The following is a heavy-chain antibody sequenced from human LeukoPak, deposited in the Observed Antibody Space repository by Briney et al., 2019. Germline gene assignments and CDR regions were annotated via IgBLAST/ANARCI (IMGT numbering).Heavy chain of an antibody. CDR2: IKQDGSQT. D-gene: IGHD6-13*01. J-gene: IGHJ4*02. V-gene: IGHV3-7*01. Sequence: AGGSLRLSCLASGFSFSSYWMSWVRQAQGKGPECLANIKQDGSQTYYVDSVKGRFTISRDNAKNSLYLQMNSLRAGDSAVYYCATDAVGDSWSDYWGQGTLVTVSS. CDR1: GFSFSSYW. CDR3: ATDAVGDSWSDY.